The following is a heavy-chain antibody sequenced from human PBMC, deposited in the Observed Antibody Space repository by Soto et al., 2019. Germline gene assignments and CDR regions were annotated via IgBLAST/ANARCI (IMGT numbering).Heavy chain of an antibody. CDR1: GGNSNSYS. Sequence: QVRLVQSGAEVKKPGSSVKLSCKVSGGNSNSYSIAWVRQAPGQGLQWLGTIVPLSGTPNHAQQFQARVTITADTSTNTAYLELSSLRSEDTAIYYCARDSGHYYRSDAFDKWGQGTMVTVSS. CDR2: IVPLSGTP. V-gene: IGHV1-69*06. D-gene: IGHD1-26*01. CDR3: ARDSGHYYRSDAFDK. J-gene: IGHJ3*02.